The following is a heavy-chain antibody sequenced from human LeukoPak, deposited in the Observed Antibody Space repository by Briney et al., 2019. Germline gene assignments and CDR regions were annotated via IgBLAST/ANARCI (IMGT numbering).Heavy chain of an antibody. CDR2: IYYSGST. V-gene: IGHV4-59*01. CDR1: GGSISSYY. Sequence: SETLSLTCTVSGGSISSYYWSWIRQPPGKGLEWIGYIYYSGSTNYNPSLKSRVTISVDTSKNQFSLKLSSVTAADTAVYDCARGRRRYYYGPDAFDIWGQGTMVTVSA. D-gene: IGHD3-10*01. CDR3: ARGRRRYYYGPDAFDI. J-gene: IGHJ3*02.